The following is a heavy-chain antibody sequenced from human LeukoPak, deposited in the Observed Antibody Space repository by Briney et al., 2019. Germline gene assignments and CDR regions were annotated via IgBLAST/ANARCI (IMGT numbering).Heavy chain of an antibody. CDR2: INPSGGST. CDR3: AISVGYYYDSNDAFDI. V-gene: IGHV1-46*01. Sequence: ASVKVSCKASGYTFTGYYMHWVRQAPGQGLEWMGIINPSGGSTSYAQKFQGRVTMTRDTSTSTVYMELSSLRSEDTAVYYCAISVGYYYDSNDAFDIWGQGTMVTVSS. D-gene: IGHD3-22*01. CDR1: GYTFTGYY. J-gene: IGHJ3*02.